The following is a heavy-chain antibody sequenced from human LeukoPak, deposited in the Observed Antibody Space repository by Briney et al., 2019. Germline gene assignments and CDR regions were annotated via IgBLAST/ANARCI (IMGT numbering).Heavy chain of an antibody. CDR3: ARWFCIGATCYHMDV. CDR1: GGSISSSSYY. CDR2: IYYSGST. Sequence: PSETLSLTCTVSGGSISSSSYYWGWIRQPPGKGLEWIGYIYYSGSTNYNPSLKSRVTMSVDTSKNQLSLKVSSVTAADAAVYYCARWFCIGATCYHMDVWGKGTTVTVSS. V-gene: IGHV4-61*05. J-gene: IGHJ6*04. D-gene: IGHD2-2*01.